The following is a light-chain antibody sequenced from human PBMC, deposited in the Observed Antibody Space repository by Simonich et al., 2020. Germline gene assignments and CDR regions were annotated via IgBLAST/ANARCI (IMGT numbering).Light chain of an antibody. CDR2: EGS. Sequence: QSALTQPASVSGSPGQSITISCTGTSSDVGSYNLVSWYQQHPGKAPKLMMYEGSKRPSGVSNRFSGSKSGNTASLTISGLQVEDEADYYGCSYAGSSTVVFGGGTKLTVL. CDR3: CSYAGSSTVV. J-gene: IGLJ2*01. V-gene: IGLV2-23*01. CDR1: SSDVGSYNL.